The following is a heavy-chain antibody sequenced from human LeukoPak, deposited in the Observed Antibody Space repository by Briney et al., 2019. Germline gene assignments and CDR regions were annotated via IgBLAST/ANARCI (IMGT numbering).Heavy chain of an antibody. J-gene: IGHJ4*03. D-gene: IGHD6-19*01. Sequence: SETLSLTCAVSSGSFSDYYWTWIRQSPGKGLEWIGEITHRGSAKYTSSLKSRVNMAVDTSKKQFSLTLTSLSPADTGVYYCARLVLYQTPPDSSGWSRVARGYLDSWGQGTRSPS. CDR2: ITHRGSA. V-gene: IGHV4-34*01. CDR1: SGSFSDYY. CDR3: ARLVLYQTPPDSSGWSRVARGYLDS.